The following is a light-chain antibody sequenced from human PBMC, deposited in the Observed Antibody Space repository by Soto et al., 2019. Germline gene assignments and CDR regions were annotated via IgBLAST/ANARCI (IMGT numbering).Light chain of an antibody. J-gene: IGKJ1*01. CDR2: GAS. CDR3: QQYGSSPRT. V-gene: IGKV3-20*01. CDR1: QSLTSN. Sequence: EIVMTQSPATLSVSQGERVTLSCRASQSLTSNLAWYQHKPGQSPRLLIYGASSRATGIPDRFSGSGSGTDFTLTISRLEPEDFAVYYCQQYGSSPRTFGQGTKVDIK.